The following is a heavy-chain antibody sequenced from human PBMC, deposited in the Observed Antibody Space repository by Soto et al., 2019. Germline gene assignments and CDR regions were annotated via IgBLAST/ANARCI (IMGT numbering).Heavy chain of an antibody. CDR1: GGTFTSIA. D-gene: IGHD6-13*01. J-gene: IGHJ6*02. CDR2: IIPVLGTP. V-gene: IGHV1-69*01. CDR3: ASSAGLDHLLNYYGLNV. Sequence: QVHLVQSSAEVKKPGSSVKVCCKASGGTFTSIAFSWVRQAPGQGLEWMGGIIPVLGTPNYAQKFQARVTITADASTTTVHMELSSLRSDDTAVYYCASSAGLDHLLNYYGLNVWGQGTTVTV.